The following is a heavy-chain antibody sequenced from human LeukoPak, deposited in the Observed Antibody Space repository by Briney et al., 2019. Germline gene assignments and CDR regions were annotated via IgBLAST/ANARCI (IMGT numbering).Heavy chain of an antibody. CDR1: GFTFSSYT. V-gene: IGHV3-30-3*01. J-gene: IGHJ2*01. D-gene: IGHD5-18*01. CDR3: AGVDTAIIRDGLWYFDL. CDR2: ISYDGSNS. Sequence: GGSLRLSCAASGFTFSSYTMHWVRQAPGKGLEWVAVISYDGSNSHYADSVKGRFTISRDNSKNTLYLQMNSLRAEDTAVYYCAGVDTAIIRDGLWYFDLWGRGTLVTVSS.